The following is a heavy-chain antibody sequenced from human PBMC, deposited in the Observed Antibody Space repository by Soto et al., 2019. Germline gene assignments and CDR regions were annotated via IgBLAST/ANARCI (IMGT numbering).Heavy chain of an antibody. Sequence: SQTLSLTCAISGDSVSSNSVAWNWIRQSPSRGLEWLGRTYYRSKWYNDYAVSVKSRITINPDTSKNQLSLQLNSVTPEDTAVYYCARTLAYCSSTSCYAPWFDSWGQGTLVTVSS. CDR1: GDSVSSNSVA. V-gene: IGHV6-1*01. D-gene: IGHD2-2*01. CDR2: TYYRSKWYN. CDR3: ARTLAYCSSTSCYAPWFDS. J-gene: IGHJ5*01.